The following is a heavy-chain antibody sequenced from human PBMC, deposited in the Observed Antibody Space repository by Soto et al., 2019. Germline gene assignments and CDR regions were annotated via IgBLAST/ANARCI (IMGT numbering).Heavy chain of an antibody. CDR1: GFTFSTYG. CDR3: AKDLGWLQLRWWFDP. Sequence: QVQLVESGGGVVQPGRSLELSCVASGFTFSTYGLHWVRQAPGKGLEWVAVISHDGSIKHYADSVKGRFTISRDNSKKTVYMEMNSLRAEDTAVYYCAKDLGWLQLRWWFDPWGQGTLVTVSS. D-gene: IGHD5-12*01. J-gene: IGHJ5*02. CDR2: ISHDGSIK. V-gene: IGHV3-30*18.